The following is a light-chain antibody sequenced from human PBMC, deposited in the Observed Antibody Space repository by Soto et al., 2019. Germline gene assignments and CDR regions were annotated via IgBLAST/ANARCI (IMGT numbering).Light chain of an antibody. CDR3: QQGNNWPLT. V-gene: IGKV3-15*01. J-gene: IGKJ2*01. Sequence: EIVMTQSPAPLSVSPGETATLSCRASQSITSELAWYQQKPGQPPRLLIYGASTRATGVPARFTGSGSGSEFTLTISGLQSEDVAVYYCQQGNNWPLTFGQGTRLEI. CDR1: QSITSE. CDR2: GAS.